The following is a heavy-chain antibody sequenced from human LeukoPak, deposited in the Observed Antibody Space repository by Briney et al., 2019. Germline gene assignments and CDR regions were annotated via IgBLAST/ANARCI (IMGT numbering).Heavy chain of an antibody. J-gene: IGHJ4*02. CDR3: ARDTAPMVITTYFDY. V-gene: IGHV3-21*01. CDR2: ISSSSSYI. D-gene: IGHD3-22*01. Sequence: GGSLRLSCGASGFTFSSYSMNWVRQAPGKGLEWVSSISSSSSYIYYADSVKGRFTISRDNAKNSLYLQMNSLRAEDTAVYYCARDTAPMVITTYFDYWGQGTLVTVSS. CDR1: GFTFSSYS.